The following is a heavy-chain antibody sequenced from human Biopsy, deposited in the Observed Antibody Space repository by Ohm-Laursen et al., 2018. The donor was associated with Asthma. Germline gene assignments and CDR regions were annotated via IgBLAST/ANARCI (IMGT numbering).Heavy chain of an antibody. CDR3: ARVVGGYCSSTSCYGGYYYGMDV. CDR2: INHSGST. CDR1: GGSFSGYY. J-gene: IGHJ6*02. D-gene: IGHD2-2*01. V-gene: IGHV4-34*01. Sequence: SDTLSLTCAVYGGSFSGYYWSWIRQPPGKGLEWIGEINHSGSTNYNPSLKIRVTISVDTSKNQFSLKLSSVTAADTAVYYCARVVGGYCSSTSCYGGYYYGMDVWGQGTTVTVSS.